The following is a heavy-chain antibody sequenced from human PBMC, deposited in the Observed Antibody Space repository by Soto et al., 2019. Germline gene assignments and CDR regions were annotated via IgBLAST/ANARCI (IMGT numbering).Heavy chain of an antibody. J-gene: IGHJ4*02. Sequence: ASVKVSCQASGYTFTSYGISWVRQAPGQGLEWMGRIIPILGIANYAQKFQGRVTITADKSTSTAYMELSSLRSEDTAVYYCARDVLSYVDTAMEDYWGQGTLVTVSS. CDR2: IIPILGIA. CDR1: GYTFTSYG. D-gene: IGHD5-18*01. V-gene: IGHV1-69*04. CDR3: ARDVLSYVDTAMEDY.